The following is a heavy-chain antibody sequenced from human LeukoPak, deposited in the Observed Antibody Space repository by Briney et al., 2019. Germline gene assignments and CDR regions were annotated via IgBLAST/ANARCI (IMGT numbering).Heavy chain of an antibody. J-gene: IGHJ4*02. Sequence: GSLRLSCAASGFTFSSYAMSWVRQAPGKGLEWVSAISGSGGSTYYADSVKGRFTISRDNSKNTLYLQMNSLRAEDTAVYYCATEGFLEWFFPYWGQGTLVTVSS. CDR1: GFTFSSYA. D-gene: IGHD3-3*01. V-gene: IGHV3-23*01. CDR2: ISGSGGST. CDR3: ATEGFLEWFFPY.